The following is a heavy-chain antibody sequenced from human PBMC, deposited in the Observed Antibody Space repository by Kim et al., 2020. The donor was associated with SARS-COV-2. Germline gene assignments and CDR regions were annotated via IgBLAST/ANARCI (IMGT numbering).Heavy chain of an antibody. D-gene: IGHD1-1*01. CDR1: GYTFNNYG. CDR2: ISAYNGDT. V-gene: IGHV1-18*01. CDR3: ARTSVEGRRDYGMDV. J-gene: IGHJ6*02. Sequence: ASVKVSCKASGYTFNNYGITWVRQAPRQGLEWMGWISAYNGDTNYVQNLQSRITMTTDTSTRTAYMELRGLRSDDTAVYYCARTSVEGRRDYGMDVWGQGTTVTVSS.